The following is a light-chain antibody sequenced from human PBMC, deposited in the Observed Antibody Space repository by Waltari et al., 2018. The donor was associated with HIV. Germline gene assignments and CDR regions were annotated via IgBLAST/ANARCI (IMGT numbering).Light chain of an antibody. CDR3: QQYFYSPQT. CDR2: WAF. CDR1: QSVFYTSNYKDY. Sequence: DIVMSPAPDPLAVILGARATMSGKFSQSVFYTSNYKDYLAWYQHQPGQPPKLLSYWAFIRESGVPERFSGSGSGTDFTLTISGVQAEDAAVYYCQQYFYSPQTFGQGTKVEIK. V-gene: IGKV4-1*01. J-gene: IGKJ1*01.